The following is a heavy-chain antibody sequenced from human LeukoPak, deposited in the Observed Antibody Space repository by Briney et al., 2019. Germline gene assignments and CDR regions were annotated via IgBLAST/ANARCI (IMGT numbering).Heavy chain of an antibody. CDR3: AKGQDANYLPLDL. V-gene: IGHV3-23*01. D-gene: IGHD4/OR15-4a*01. J-gene: IGHJ2*01. CDR2: ISGSGDYT. CDR1: GFNFKYYA. Sequence: PGGSLRLSCAASGFNFKYYAMTWVRQAPGKGLEWVSSISGSGDYTYYADSVKGRFTISRDNSKDTLYPQVNSLRAEDMAVFYCAKGQDANYLPLDLWGRGTLVTVSS.